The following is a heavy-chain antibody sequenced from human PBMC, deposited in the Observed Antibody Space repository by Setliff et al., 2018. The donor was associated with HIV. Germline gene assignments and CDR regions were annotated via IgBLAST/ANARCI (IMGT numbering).Heavy chain of an antibody. CDR1: GGSISGYY. D-gene: IGHD3-22*01. CDR3: AREPTNFARYYYDSSGYGDV. CDR2: INHSGST. J-gene: IGHJ6*04. Sequence: SETLSLTCAVYGGSISGYYWSWIRQSPGKGLEWIGEINHSGSTNFNPSLKSRVTISLDTSKNQFSLRLSSVTAADTAVYYCAREPTNFARYYYDSSGYGDVWGKGTTVTVSS. V-gene: IGHV4-34*01.